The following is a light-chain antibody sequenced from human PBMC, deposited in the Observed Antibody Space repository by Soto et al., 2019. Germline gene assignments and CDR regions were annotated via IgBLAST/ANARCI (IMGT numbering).Light chain of an antibody. J-gene: IGLJ3*02. V-gene: IGLV1-40*01. CDR2: GNS. CDR1: SSNIGAGYD. CDR3: QSYDSSLSGWV. Sequence: QSVLTQPPSVSGAPGQRVTISCTGSSSNIGAGYDVHWYQQLPGTAPKLPIYGNSNRPSGVPDRFSGSKSGTSASLAITGLQDADEADYYCQSYDSSLSGWVFGGGTKLTVL.